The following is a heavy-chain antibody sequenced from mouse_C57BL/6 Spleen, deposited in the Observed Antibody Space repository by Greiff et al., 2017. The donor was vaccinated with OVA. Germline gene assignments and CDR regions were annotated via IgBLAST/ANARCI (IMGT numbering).Heavy chain of an antibody. CDR2: IDPETGGT. CDR1: GYTFTDYE. J-gene: IGHJ4*01. Sequence: QVQLQQSGAELVRPGASVTLSCKASGYTFTDYEMHWVKQTPVHGLEWIGAIDPETGGTAYNQKFKGKAILTADKSSSTAYIELRSLTSEDSAVYYCTRGVSYDAMDYWGQGTSVTVSS. V-gene: IGHV1-15*01. D-gene: IGHD6-2*01. CDR3: TRGVSYDAMDY.